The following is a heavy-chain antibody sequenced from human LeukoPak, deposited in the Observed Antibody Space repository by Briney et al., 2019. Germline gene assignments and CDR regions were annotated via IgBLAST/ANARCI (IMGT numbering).Heavy chain of an antibody. CDR1: GGSISSYY. V-gene: IGHV4-59*01. CDR2: IYYSGST. Sequence: SETLSLTCTVSGGSISSYYYNWFRQPPGKGLEWIGYIYYSGSTDYNPSLKSRVTISSDTSMNHFSLNLTSVTAADTAVYYCASTTYSRSPYYYGVDVWGQGTTVIVSS. D-gene: IGHD6-6*01. CDR3: ASTTYSRSPYYYGVDV. J-gene: IGHJ6*02.